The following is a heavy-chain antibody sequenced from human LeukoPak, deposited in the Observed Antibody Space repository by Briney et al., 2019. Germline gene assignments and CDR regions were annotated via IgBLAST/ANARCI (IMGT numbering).Heavy chain of an antibody. CDR1: GGSISSYY. V-gene: IGHV4-59*01. CDR2: IYYSGST. CDR3: ARASLLDAFDI. Sequence: SETLSLTCTVSGGSISSYYWSWIRQPPGKGLEWIGYIYYSGSTNYNPSLKSRVTISVDTSKNQFSLKLSSVTAADTAVYYCARASLLDAFDIWGHGTMVTVSS. J-gene: IGHJ3*02. D-gene: IGHD2-21*01.